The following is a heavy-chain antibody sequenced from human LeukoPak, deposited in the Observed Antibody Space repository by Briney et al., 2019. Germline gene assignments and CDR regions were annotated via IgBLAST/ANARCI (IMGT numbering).Heavy chain of an antibody. CDR2: INSDGSST. CDR1: GFTFSSYW. J-gene: IGHJ4*02. Sequence: GGSLRLSCAASGFTFSSYWMHWVRQAPGKGLVWVSRINSDGSSTSYADSVKGQFTISRDNAKNTLYLQMNSLRAEDTAVYYCARDARDYGDYEPFTFDYWGQGTLVTVSS. V-gene: IGHV3-74*01. D-gene: IGHD4-17*01. CDR3: ARDARDYGDYEPFTFDY.